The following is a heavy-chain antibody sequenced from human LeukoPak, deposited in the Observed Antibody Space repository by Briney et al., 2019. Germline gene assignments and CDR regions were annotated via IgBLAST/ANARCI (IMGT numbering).Heavy chain of an antibody. D-gene: IGHD2-21*01. CDR3: ASMWPGFDY. Sequence: ASMKVSCKASGYTFTSYYMHWVRQAPGQGLEWMGIINPSGGSTSYAQKFQGRVTMTRDTSTSTVYMELSSLGSEDTAVYYCASMWPGFDYWGQGTLVTVSS. CDR2: INPSGGST. CDR1: GYTFTSYY. V-gene: IGHV1-46*01. J-gene: IGHJ4*02.